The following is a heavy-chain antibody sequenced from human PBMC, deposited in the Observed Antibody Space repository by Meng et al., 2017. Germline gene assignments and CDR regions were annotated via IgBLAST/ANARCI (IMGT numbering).Heavy chain of an antibody. V-gene: IGHV4-34*01. D-gene: IGHD3-16*01. Sequence: VQRPEGGAGLFKPPKTLSLTFAVYCGSFSGYYWSRIRQQPGKGLAWIGEINHSGRTNYYPYLKSRVTISVDTSKNQFSLKLISVNAADTAVYYCARELKEQSFAWGYWGQGTLVTVSS. CDR3: ARELKEQSFAWGY. CDR2: INHSGRT. J-gene: IGHJ4*02. CDR1: CGSFSGYY.